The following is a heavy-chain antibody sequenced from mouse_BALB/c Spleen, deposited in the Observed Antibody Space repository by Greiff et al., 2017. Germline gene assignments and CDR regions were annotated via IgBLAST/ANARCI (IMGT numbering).Heavy chain of an antibody. Sequence: QVQLQQSGAELMKPGASVKISCKATGYTFSSYWIEWVKQRPGHGLEWIGEILPGSGSTNYNEKFKGKATFTADTSSNTAYMQLSSLTSEDSAVYYCARGDYGYAFDYWGQGTTLTVSS. V-gene: IGHV1-9*01. J-gene: IGHJ2*01. CDR1: GYTFSSYW. CDR2: ILPGSGST. CDR3: ARGDYGYAFDY. D-gene: IGHD1-2*01.